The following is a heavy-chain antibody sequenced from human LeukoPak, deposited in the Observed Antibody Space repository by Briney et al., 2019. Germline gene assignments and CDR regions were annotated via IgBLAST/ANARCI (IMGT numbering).Heavy chain of an antibody. CDR3: ARAKAAAGPYYFDY. J-gene: IGHJ4*02. Sequence: PGGSLRLSCAASGFTFSSYSMNWVRQAPGKGLEWVSSISSSSSYIYYADSVKGRFTISRDNAKNSLYLQMNSLRAEDTAVYYCARAKAAAGPYYFDYWGQGTLVTVSS. V-gene: IGHV3-21*01. D-gene: IGHD6-13*01. CDR2: ISSSSSYI. CDR1: GFTFSSYS.